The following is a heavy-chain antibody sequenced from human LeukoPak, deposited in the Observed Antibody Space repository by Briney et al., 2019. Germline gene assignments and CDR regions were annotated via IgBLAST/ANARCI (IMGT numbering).Heavy chain of an antibody. Sequence: PGGSLRLSCAASGFTFSSYSMNWVRQAPGKGLEWIGYIYYSGSTNYNPSLKSRVTISVDTSKNQFSLKLSSVTAADTAVYYCARVGRGYAYYDFWSGSNDVFDIWGQGTLVTVSA. J-gene: IGHJ3*02. V-gene: IGHV4-59*01. D-gene: IGHD3-3*01. CDR2: IYYSGST. CDR1: GFTFSSYS. CDR3: ARVGRGYAYYDFWSGSNDVFDI.